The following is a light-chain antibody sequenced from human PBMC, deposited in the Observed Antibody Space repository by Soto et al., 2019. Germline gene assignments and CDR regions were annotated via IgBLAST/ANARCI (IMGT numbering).Light chain of an antibody. Sequence: ALTQPRSVSGSPGQSVTISCTGTSSDIGGYNYVSWYQQNPGKAPKVMIYDVNKRPSGVPDRFSGSKSGNMASLTISGLQAEDEADYYCCLYAGRYSYVFGTGTKVTVL. CDR3: CLYAGRYSYV. V-gene: IGLV2-11*01. J-gene: IGLJ1*01. CDR1: SSDIGGYNY. CDR2: DVN.